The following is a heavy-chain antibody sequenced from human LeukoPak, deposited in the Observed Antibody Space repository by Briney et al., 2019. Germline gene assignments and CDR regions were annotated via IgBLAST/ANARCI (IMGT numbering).Heavy chain of an antibody. J-gene: IGHJ4*02. V-gene: IGHV3-23*01. CDR3: AKGSSNGRPYYFDY. Sequence: GGSLRLSCAASGFTFSSYVMSWVRQAPGKGLEWVSALSGGGDSTYYVDSVKGRFTTSRDNSKNTLYLQMNSLRAEDTAVYYCAKGSSNGRPYYFDYWGQGALATVSS. D-gene: IGHD2-8*01. CDR2: LSGGGDST. CDR1: GFTFSSYV.